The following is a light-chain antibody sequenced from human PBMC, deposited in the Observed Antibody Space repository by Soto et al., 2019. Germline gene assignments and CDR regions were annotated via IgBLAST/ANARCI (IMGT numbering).Light chain of an antibody. V-gene: IGKV3-20*01. CDR1: QSVGSS. CDR3: QQYGDSPQT. Sequence: IVLTQSPATLSLPQGERATLSFRASQSVGSSLSWYQQNPGQAPRPLFYGASNRATAIPDRFSGSGFGTDFTLTITRLEPEDFAVYYCQQYGDSPQTFGPGTKVDIK. CDR2: GAS. J-gene: IGKJ1*01.